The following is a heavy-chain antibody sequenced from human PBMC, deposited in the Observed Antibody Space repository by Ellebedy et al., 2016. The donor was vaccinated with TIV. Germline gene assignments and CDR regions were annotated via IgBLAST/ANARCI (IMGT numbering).Heavy chain of an antibody. CDR2: VNHSGSA. Sequence: SETLSLTXAVYGESFSGYYWSWIRQPPGKGLEWIGEVNHSGSANYNPSLKSRVTMSVDTSKNQISLKLTSVTAADTAVYYCARGSYDFWSGTFDYWGQGTLVTVSS. V-gene: IGHV4-34*01. D-gene: IGHD3-3*01. J-gene: IGHJ4*02. CDR1: GESFSGYY. CDR3: ARGSYDFWSGTFDY.